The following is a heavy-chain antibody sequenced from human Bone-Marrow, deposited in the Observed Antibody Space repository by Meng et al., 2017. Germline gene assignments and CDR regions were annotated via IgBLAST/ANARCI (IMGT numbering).Heavy chain of an antibody. J-gene: IGHJ5*02. CDR3: ARGGDFDP. CDR2: ISTNTGNP. V-gene: IGHV7-4-1*02. CDR1: GYTFTTYT. Sequence: QVQLVHSGAELKKPGASVKVSCKASGYTFTTYTINWVRQAHGRGLEWMVWISTNTGNPTYVQGFTGRFVFSLDTSVSTAYLQISSLEAADTAVYYCARGGDFDPWGQGTLVTVSS. D-gene: IGHD2/OR15-2a*01.